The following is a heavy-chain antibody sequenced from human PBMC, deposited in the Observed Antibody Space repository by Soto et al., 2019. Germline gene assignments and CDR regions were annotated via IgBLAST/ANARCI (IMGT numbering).Heavy chain of an antibody. D-gene: IGHD3-3*01. CDR2: INPNSGGT. V-gene: IGHV1-2*02. Sequence: ASVKVSCKASGYTFTGYYIHWVRQAPGQGLEWMGWINPNSGGTNYAHKFQGRVAMTRNTSISSVSMDLRRLRFDDTAVYYCARGRNFLDRLDYWGQGTQVTVSS. CDR3: ARGRNFLDRLDY. CDR1: GYTFTGYY. J-gene: IGHJ4*02.